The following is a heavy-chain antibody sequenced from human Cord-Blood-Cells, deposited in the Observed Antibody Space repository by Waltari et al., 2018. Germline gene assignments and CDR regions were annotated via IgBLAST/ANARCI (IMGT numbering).Heavy chain of an antibody. CDR3: ARGHFWRGYSKYYFDY. D-gene: IGHD3-3*02. Sequence: GGGLVQPGGSLRLSCAASGFTFSSYWMSWVREAPGKGLEWVANIKQDGSEKYYVDSVKGRFTISRDNAKNSLYLQMNSLRAEDTAVYYCARGHFWRGYSKYYFDYWCQGTLVTVSS. V-gene: IGHV3-7*01. CDR1: GFTFSSYW. CDR2: IKQDGSEK. J-gene: IGHJ4*02.